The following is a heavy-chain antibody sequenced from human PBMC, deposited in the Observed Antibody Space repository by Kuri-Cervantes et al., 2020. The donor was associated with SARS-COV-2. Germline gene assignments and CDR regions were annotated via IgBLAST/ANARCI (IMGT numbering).Heavy chain of an antibody. Sequence: SETLSLTCAVYGGSFSGYYWSWIRQPPGKGLEWIGEINHSGSTNYNPSLKSRVAISVDTSKNQFSLKLSSVTAADTAVYYCARGAFRIRIQLWDGFDYWVQGTLVTVSS. CDR1: GGSFSGYY. V-gene: IGHV4-34*01. CDR2: INHSGST. J-gene: IGHJ4*02. D-gene: IGHD5-18*01. CDR3: ARGAFRIRIQLWDGFDY.